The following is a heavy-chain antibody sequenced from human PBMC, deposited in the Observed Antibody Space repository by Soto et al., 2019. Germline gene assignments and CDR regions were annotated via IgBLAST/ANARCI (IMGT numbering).Heavy chain of an antibody. CDR2: ISYDGSNK. Sequence: GGSLRLSCAASGFTFSSYGMHWVRQAPGKGLEWVAVISYDGSNKYYADSVKGRFTISRDNSKNTLYLQMNSLRAEDTAVYYCANSETISGGITIFGVVIKADYYYYGMDVWGQGTTVTVSS. CDR1: GFTFSSYG. CDR3: ANSETISGGITIFGVVIKADYYYYGMDV. D-gene: IGHD3-3*01. V-gene: IGHV3-30*18. J-gene: IGHJ6*02.